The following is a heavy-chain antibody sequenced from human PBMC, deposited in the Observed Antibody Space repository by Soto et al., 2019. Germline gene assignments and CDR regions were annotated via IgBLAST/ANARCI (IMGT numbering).Heavy chain of an antibody. V-gene: IGHV1-18*04. Sequence: ASVKVSCKASGYTLSNYGINWVRQAPGQGPEWMGWVSPKNGNTNYAQKLQGRVTMTTDISTNTAFMELKSLTSDDTALYFCARAAISSSSAGFSVYWGQGTLVTVYS. J-gene: IGHJ4*02. CDR1: GYTLSNYG. CDR3: ARAAISSSSAGFSVY. CDR2: VSPKNGNT. D-gene: IGHD6-6*01.